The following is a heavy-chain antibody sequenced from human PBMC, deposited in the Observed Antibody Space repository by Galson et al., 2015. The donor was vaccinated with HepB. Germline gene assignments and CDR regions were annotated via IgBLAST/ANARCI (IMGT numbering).Heavy chain of an antibody. CDR2: ISSSGSTI. CDR3: ARDSRRVNWFDP. J-gene: IGHJ5*02. D-gene: IGHD6-6*01. V-gene: IGHV3-11*01. CDR1: GFTFSDYY. Sequence: SLRLSCAASGFTFSDYYMSWIRQAPGKGLEWVSYISSSGSTIYYADSVKGRFTISRDNAKNSLYLQMNSLRAEDTAVYYCARDSRRVNWFDPWGQGTLVTVSS.